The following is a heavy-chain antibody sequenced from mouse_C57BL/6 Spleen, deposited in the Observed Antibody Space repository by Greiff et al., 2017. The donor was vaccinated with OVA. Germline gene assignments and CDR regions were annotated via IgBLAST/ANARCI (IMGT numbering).Heavy chain of an antibody. CDR1: GFNIKDDY. J-gene: IGHJ2*01. Sequence: LVESGAELVRPGASVKLSCTASGFNIKDDYMHWVKQRPEQGLEWIGWIDPENGDTEYASKFQGKATITADTSSNTAYLQLSSLTSEDTAVYYCTTGLTTVVARGDYWGQGTTLTVSS. CDR3: TTGLTTVVARGDY. CDR2: IDPENGDT. V-gene: IGHV14-4*01. D-gene: IGHD1-1*01.